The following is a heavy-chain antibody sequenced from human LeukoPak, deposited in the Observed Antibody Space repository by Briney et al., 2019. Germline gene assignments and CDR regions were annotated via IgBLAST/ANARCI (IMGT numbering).Heavy chain of an antibody. CDR2: ISYSGGTT. CDR3: AKGELRAAAPFDY. CDR1: GFTFSTYA. V-gene: IGHV3-23*01. D-gene: IGHD6-13*01. J-gene: IGHJ4*01. Sequence: GGSLRLSCAASGFTFSTYAMNWVRQAPGKGLVWVSTISYSGGTTYYADSVKGRFTISRDNSKNTLYLQMNSLRAEDTAVYYCAKGELRAAAPFDYWGHGTLVTVSS.